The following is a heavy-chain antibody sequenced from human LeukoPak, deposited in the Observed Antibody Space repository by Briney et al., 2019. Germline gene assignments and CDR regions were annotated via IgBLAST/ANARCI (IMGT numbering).Heavy chain of an antibody. CDR1: GGSISSGGYY. CDR2: IYYSGST. CDR3: ARQLWWYYFDY. Sequence: SETLSLTCTVSGGSISSGGYYWSWIRQHPGKGLEWIGYIYYSGSTYYNPSLESRVTISVDTSKNQFSLKLSSVTAADTAVYYCARQLWWYYFDYWGQGTLVTVSS. J-gene: IGHJ4*02. D-gene: IGHD5-18*01. V-gene: IGHV4-31*03.